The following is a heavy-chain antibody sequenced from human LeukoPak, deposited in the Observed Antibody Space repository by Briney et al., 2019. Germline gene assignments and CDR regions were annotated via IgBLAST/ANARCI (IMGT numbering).Heavy chain of an antibody. Sequence: ASVKVSCKASGYTFTSSYMHWVRQAPGQGREWMGIINPSGGSTSYAQKFQGRVTMTRDTSTSTVYMELSSLRSEDTAVYYCARGGSSWNDLLDPDYWRQGTLVTVSS. V-gene: IGHV1-46*01. J-gene: IGHJ4*02. CDR1: GYTFTSSY. CDR3: ARGGSSWNDLLDPDY. D-gene: IGHD1-1*01. CDR2: INPSGGST.